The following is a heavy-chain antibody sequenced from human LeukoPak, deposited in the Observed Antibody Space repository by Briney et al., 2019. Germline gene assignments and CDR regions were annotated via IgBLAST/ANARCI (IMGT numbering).Heavy chain of an antibody. CDR3: ARVLSISSTSCYSY. Sequence: GGSLRLSCAASGFTFSGSALHWVRQASGKGLEWVGRIRSTANGYATAYAASVKGRFTISRDNSKNTLYLQMNSLRAEDTAVYYCARVLSISSTSCYSYWGQGTLVTVSS. D-gene: IGHD2-2*01. V-gene: IGHV3-73*01. CDR1: GFTFSGSA. J-gene: IGHJ4*02. CDR2: IRSTANGYAT.